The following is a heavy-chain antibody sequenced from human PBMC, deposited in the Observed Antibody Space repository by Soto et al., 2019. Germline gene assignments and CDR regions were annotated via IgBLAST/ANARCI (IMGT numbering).Heavy chain of an antibody. CDR3: ARVTLKAGNWFDP. CDR2: INPNSRGT. Sequence: GASVKVSCKASGYTFTDYFIHWVRQAPGQGFEWMGWINPNSRGTNYAPKFQGRVTMARDTSNSTAYMERRGLRSDDTAVYYCARVTLKAGNWFDPWGQGTLVTVSS. CDR1: GYTFTDYF. V-gene: IGHV1-2*02. J-gene: IGHJ5*02.